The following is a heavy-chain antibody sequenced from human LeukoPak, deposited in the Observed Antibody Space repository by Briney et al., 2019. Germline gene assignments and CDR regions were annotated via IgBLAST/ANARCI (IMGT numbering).Heavy chain of an antibody. CDR2: MNPNSGNT. V-gene: IGHV1-8*01. D-gene: IGHD6-13*01. CDR3: ARISSSSWYLHYYYYMDV. CDR1: GYTFTSYD. J-gene: IGHJ6*03. Sequence: ASVTVSFKASGYTFTSYDINWVRQATGQGLEWMGWMNPNSGNTGYAQKFQGRVTMTRNTSISTAYMELSSLRSEDTAVYYCARISSSSWYLHYYYYMDVWGKGTTVTISS.